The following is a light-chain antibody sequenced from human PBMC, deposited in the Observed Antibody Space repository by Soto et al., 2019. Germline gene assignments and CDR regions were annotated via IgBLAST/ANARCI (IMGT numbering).Light chain of an antibody. CDR3: QQSLT. CDR1: QTVGGS. V-gene: IGKV3-15*01. CDR2: RAS. J-gene: IGKJ2*01. Sequence: VMTQSPATLSVSPGERATLSCRASQTVGGSVAWYQQKPGQAPRLLIYRASTSATGIPARFSGSGSGTEFTLTISSLQSEDFAVYYCQQSLTFAQGTKVEIK.